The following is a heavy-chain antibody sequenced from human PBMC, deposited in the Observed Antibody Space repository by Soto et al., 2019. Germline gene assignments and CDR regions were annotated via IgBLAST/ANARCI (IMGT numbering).Heavy chain of an antibody. CDR3: ARGPRATTYYVDY. CDR2: IWYDGSNK. V-gene: IGHV3-33*01. D-gene: IGHD5-12*01. Sequence: LRLSCAASGFTFRSYGMHWVRQAPGKGLEWVAVIWYDGSNKYYADSVKGRFTISRDNSKNTLYLQMNSLRAEDTAVYYCARGPRATTYYVDYWGQGTLVTVSS. J-gene: IGHJ4*02. CDR1: GFTFRSYG.